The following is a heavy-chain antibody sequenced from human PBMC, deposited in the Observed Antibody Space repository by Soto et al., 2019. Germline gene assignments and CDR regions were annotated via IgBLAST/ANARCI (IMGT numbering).Heavy chain of an antibody. D-gene: IGHD2-21*01. CDR3: ARAIAVTTPWFDP. CDR1: GGSISSGDYY. V-gene: IGHV4-31*03. CDR2: TDYSGST. Sequence: PSETLSLTCTVSGGSISSGDYYWSWIRQRPGKDLEWIGYTDYSGSTYYNPSLRSRVTISVDTSKNQFSLRLNSVTAADSAVYYCARAIAVTTPWFDPWGQGTLVTVS. J-gene: IGHJ5*02.